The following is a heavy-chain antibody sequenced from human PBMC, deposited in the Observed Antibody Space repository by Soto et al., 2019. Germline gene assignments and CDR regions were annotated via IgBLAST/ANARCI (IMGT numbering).Heavy chain of an antibody. CDR1: GGSVGGGAYY. V-gene: IGHV4-61*08. J-gene: IGHJ6*04. CDR3: ARHDYADRTSDL. CDR2: IQYSVDT. Sequence: SETLSLTCIVSGGSVGGGAYYWSWILHPPGSALEWIGYIQYSVDTNYNSSLKSRVTISVDRYRNRFSLKLTSVTAADTAFYYCARHDYADRTSDLWGKGNKVTVSS. D-gene: IGHD5-12*01.